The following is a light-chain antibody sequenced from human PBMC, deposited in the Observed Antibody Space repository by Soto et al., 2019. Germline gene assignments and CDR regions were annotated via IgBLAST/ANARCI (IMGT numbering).Light chain of an antibody. CDR1: RRVSSDY. Sequence: EVVLTQSPGTLSLSPGDTATLSCRTSRRVSSDYLAWYQQKPGQAPRLLIYGASSRATDIPDRFSGGGSGTDFTLSISRLEPEDFAVYYCLQSGSSQYTFGQGTKLEI. J-gene: IGKJ2*01. CDR2: GAS. CDR3: LQSGSSQYT. V-gene: IGKV3-20*01.